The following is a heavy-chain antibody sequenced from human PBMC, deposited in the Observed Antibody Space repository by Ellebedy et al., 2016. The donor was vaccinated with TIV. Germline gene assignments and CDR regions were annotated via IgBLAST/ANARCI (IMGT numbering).Heavy chain of an antibody. Sequence: MPSETLSLTCTVSGGSMTSRNYNWAWIRQPPGKGLEWIGSISYSGSTYYNPALKSRVIISVDTSKTQVSLKVKSVTAADTAVYHCAAVASGYWGQGTLVTVSS. V-gene: IGHV4-39*07. CDR3: AAVASGY. CDR1: GGSMTSRNYN. CDR2: ISYSGST. D-gene: IGHD6-19*01. J-gene: IGHJ4*02.